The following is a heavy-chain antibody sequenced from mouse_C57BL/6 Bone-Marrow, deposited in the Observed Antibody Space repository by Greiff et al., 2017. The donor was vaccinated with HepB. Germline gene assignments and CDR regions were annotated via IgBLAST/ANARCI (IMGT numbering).Heavy chain of an antibody. V-gene: IGHV5-15*01. CDR2: ISNLAYSI. CDR3: ARQPAGYFDV. Sequence: EVKLMESGGGLVQPGGSLKLSCAASGFTFSDYGMAWVRQAPRKGPEWVAFISNLAYSIYYADTVTGRFTISSENAKNTLYLEMSSLRSEDTAMYYCARQPAGYFDVWGTGTTVTVSS. CDR1: GFTFSDYG. J-gene: IGHJ1*03.